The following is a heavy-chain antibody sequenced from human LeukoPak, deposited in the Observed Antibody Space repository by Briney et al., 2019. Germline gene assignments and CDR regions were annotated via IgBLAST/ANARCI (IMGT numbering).Heavy chain of an antibody. CDR3: TRGGLTFGGN. CDR1: GGSISSSNW. V-gene: IGHV4/OR15-8*02. CDR2: ISHSGNT. D-gene: IGHD1-14*01. J-gene: IGHJ4*02. Sequence: SETLSLTCAVSGGSISSSNWWSWVRQPPGKGLEWIGEISHSGNTNYNPSLKSRVTISIDKSKNQFSLRLSSVTAADTAVYYCTRGGLTFGGNWGQGTLVTVSS.